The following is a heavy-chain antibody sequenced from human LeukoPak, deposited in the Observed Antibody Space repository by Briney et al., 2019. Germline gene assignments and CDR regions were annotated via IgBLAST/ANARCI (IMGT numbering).Heavy chain of an antibody. Sequence: GGSLRLSCAASGFTFSSYDMHWVRQATGKGLEWVSAIGTAGDTYYPGSVKGRFTISRENAKNSLYLQMNSLRAGDTAVYYCARASNGYDSTYYFDYWGQGTLVTVSS. CDR1: GFTFSSYD. V-gene: IGHV3-13*01. CDR3: ARASNGYDSTYYFDY. D-gene: IGHD5-12*01. J-gene: IGHJ4*02. CDR2: IGTAGDT.